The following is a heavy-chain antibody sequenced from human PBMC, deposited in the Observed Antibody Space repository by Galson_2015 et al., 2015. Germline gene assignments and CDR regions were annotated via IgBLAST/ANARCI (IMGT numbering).Heavy chain of an antibody. J-gene: IGHJ4*02. D-gene: IGHD5-24*01. Sequence: SVKVSCKASGYTFTGHYLHWVRQAPGQGLEWMGWLHPNSANTNYAQNFQAWVTMTWDTSISTAYFEVSRLRSDDTAVYYCARQTADGYKLDFWGQGTLVTVSS. V-gene: IGHV1-2*04. CDR2: LHPNSANT. CDR1: GYTFTGHY. CDR3: ARQTADGYKLDF.